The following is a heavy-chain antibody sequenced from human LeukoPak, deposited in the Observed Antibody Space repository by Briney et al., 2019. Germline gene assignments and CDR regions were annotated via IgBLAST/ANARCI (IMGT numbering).Heavy chain of an antibody. V-gene: IGHV4-39*07. CDR2: IYYSGST. D-gene: IGHD6-19*01. J-gene: IGHJ6*03. CDR1: GGSISSSSYY. Sequence: SETLSLTCTVSGGSISSSSYYWGWIRQPPGKGLEWIGSIYYSGSTYYNPSLKSRVTISVDTSKNQFSLKLSSVTAADTAVYYCARDGYSSGWSGYYYYMDVWGKGTTVTISS. CDR3: ARDGYSSGWSGYYYYMDV.